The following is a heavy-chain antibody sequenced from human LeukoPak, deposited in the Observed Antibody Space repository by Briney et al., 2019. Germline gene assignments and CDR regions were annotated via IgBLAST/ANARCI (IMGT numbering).Heavy chain of an antibody. CDR1: GGSISSHY. J-gene: IGHJ4*02. CDR2: IYYSGST. V-gene: IGHV4-59*11. D-gene: IGHD1-26*01. Sequence: SETLSLTCTVFGGSISSHYWSWIRQPPGKGLEWIGYIYYSGSTNYNPSLKSRVTISVDTSKNQFSLKLSSVTAADTAVYYCARAPDSGSYSYYFDYWGQGTLVTVSS. CDR3: ARAPDSGSYSYYFDY.